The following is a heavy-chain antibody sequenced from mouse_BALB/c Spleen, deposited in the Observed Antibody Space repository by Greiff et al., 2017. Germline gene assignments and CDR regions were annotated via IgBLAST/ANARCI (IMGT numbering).Heavy chain of an antibody. V-gene: IGHV1S56*01. D-gene: IGHD2-10*02. CDR2: IYPGNVNT. CDR1: GYTFTSYY. J-gene: IGHJ4*01. CDR3: ARGYGNYVVYAMDY. Sequence: QVQLQQSGPELVKPGASVRISCKASGYTFTSYYIHWVKQRPGQGLEWIGWIYPGNVNTKYNEKFKGKATLTADKSSSTAYMQLSSLTSEDSAVYFCARGYGNYVVYAMDYWGQGTSVTVSS.